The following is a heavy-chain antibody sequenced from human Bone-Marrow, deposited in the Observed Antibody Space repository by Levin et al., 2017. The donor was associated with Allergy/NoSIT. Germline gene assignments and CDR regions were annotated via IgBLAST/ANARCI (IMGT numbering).Heavy chain of an antibody. CDR2: IYSGGST. D-gene: IGHD3-10*01. V-gene: IGHV3-53*01. CDR3: ARGMVRGVMAHYYYYGMDV. Sequence: TGGSLRLSCAASGFTVSSNYMSWVRQAPGKGLEWVSVIYSGGSTYYADSVKGRFTISRDNSKNTLYLQMNSLRAEDTAVYYCARGMVRGVMAHYYYYGMDVWGQGTTVTVSS. J-gene: IGHJ6*02. CDR1: GFTVSSNY.